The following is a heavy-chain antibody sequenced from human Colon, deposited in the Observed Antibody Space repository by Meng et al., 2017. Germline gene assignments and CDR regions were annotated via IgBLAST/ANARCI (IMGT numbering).Heavy chain of an antibody. J-gene: IGHJ4*02. CDR1: GYTFTGYY. V-gene: IGHV1-2*06. CDR3: AREGSIYYDSSGYYFRN. D-gene: IGHD3-22*01. Sequence: ASVKVSCKASGYTFTGYYMHWVRQAPGQGLEWMGRINPNSGGTNYAQKFQGRVTMTRDTSISTAYMELSRMRSDDKAVYDCAREGSIYYDSSGYYFRNWGQGTLVTVSS. CDR2: INPNSGGT.